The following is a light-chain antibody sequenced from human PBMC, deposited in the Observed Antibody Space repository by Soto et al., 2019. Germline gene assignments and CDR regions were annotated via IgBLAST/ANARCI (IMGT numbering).Light chain of an antibody. CDR2: EVS. CDR3: SSYAGSNNYVV. Sequence: QSVLTQPPSASGSPGQSVTISCTGTSSDVGGYNYVSWYQQHPGKAPKLMIYEVSKRPSGVPDLFSGSKSGNTASLTVSGLQAEDEADYYCSSYAGSNNYVVFGGGTKLPVL. CDR1: SSDVGGYNY. V-gene: IGLV2-8*01. J-gene: IGLJ2*01.